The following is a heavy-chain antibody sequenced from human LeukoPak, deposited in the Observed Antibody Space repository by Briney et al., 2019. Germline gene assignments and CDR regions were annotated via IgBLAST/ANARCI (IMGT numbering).Heavy chain of an antibody. CDR1: GFTFSSYA. CDR2: ISYDGSNK. J-gene: IGHJ6*02. CDR3: ARDLDYYGMDV. V-gene: IGHV3-30-3*01. Sequence: GGSLRLSCAASGFTFSSYAMHWVRQAPGKGLEWVAVISYDGSNKYYADSVKGRFTISRDNSKNTLYLQMNSLRAEDTAVYYCARDLDYYGMDVWGQGTTVTVSS.